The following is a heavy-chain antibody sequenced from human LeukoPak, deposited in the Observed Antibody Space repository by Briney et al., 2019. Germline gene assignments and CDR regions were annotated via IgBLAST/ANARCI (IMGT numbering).Heavy chain of an antibody. J-gene: IGHJ4*02. CDR1: GFTFSSYA. Sequence: GGSLRLSCAASGFTFSSYAMHWVRQAPGKGLEWVAVISYDGSNKYYADSVKGRFTISRDNSKNTLYLQMNSLRAEDTAVYYCAPRPPLWFGELALDYWGQGTLVTVPS. V-gene: IGHV3-30-3*01. D-gene: IGHD3-10*01. CDR3: APRPPLWFGELALDY. CDR2: ISYDGSNK.